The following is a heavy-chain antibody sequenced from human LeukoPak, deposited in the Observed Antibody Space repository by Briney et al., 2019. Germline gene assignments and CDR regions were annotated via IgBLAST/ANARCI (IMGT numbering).Heavy chain of an antibody. D-gene: IGHD3-22*01. CDR1: GFTFSSYE. Sequence: GGSLRLSCAASGFTFSSYEMNWVRQAPGKGLEWVSYISSSGSTIYYADSVKGRFTISRDNAKNSLYLQMNSLRAEDTALYYCARGVYYYDSSGYYLAYWGQGTLVTVSS. CDR3: ARGVYYYDSSGYYLAY. CDR2: ISSSGSTI. J-gene: IGHJ4*02. V-gene: IGHV3-48*03.